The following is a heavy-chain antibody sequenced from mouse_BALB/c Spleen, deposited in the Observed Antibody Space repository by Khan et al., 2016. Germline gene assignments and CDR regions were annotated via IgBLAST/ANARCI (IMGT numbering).Heavy chain of an antibody. CDR1: GFSLTDYY. Sequence: EVELVESGAEFVRSGASVQLSCTVSGFSLTDYYMHWVKQRPEHGLEWIGWIDPETGDTEYAPQFQGKATMTADTSSNTAYLQLSRLTSEDTAAYYGNRCGNNGAGCDSWGRGTVITVSA. CDR2: IDPETGDT. J-gene: IGHJ3*01. CDR3: NRCGNNGAGCDS. D-gene: IGHD2-1*01. V-gene: IGHV14-4*02.